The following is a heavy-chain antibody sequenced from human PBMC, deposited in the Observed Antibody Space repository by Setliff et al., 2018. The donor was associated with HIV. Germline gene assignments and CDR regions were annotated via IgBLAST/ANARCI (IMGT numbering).Heavy chain of an antibody. CDR2: ISFRGST. CDR1: GFSVSRGYY. J-gene: IGHJ4*02. CDR3: ARRRGPMVRGVDPAPSFFFDY. Sequence: SETLSLTCTVSGFSVSRGYYWGWVRQPPGKGLEWIGTISFRGSTSYNPSLKSRVTISLDTSKSQFSLRVKSVTAGDTGLYFCARRRGPMVRGVDPAPSFFFDYWGQGTPVTVSS. V-gene: IGHV4-38-2*02. D-gene: IGHD3-10*01.